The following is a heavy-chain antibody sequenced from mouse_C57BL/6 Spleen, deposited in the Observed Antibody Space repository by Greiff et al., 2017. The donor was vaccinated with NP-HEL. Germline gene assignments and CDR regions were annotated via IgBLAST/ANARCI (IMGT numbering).Heavy chain of an antibody. CDR3: ARDEGYYGNWGFAY. Sequence: EVQVVESGGGLVKPGGSLKLSCAASGFTFSSYAMSWVRQTPEKRLEWVATISDGGSYTYYPDNVKGRFTISRDNAKNNLYLQMSHLKSEDTAMYYCARDEGYYGNWGFAYWGQGTLVTVSA. J-gene: IGHJ3*01. CDR1: GFTFSSYA. V-gene: IGHV5-4*01. CDR2: ISDGGSYT. D-gene: IGHD2-1*01.